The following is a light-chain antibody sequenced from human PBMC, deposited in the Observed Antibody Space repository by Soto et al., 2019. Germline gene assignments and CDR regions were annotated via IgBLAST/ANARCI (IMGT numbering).Light chain of an antibody. V-gene: IGKV3-20*01. CDR1: QSVSSIY. Sequence: ESVLTQSPGTLSLSPGERATLSCRASQSVSSIYLAWYQQKPGQAPRLLIYGASSRATGIPDRFSGSGSGTDFTLTISSLQPEDVATYYCQHYNSYSEAFGQGTKVDI. CDR2: GAS. J-gene: IGKJ1*01. CDR3: QHYNSYSEA.